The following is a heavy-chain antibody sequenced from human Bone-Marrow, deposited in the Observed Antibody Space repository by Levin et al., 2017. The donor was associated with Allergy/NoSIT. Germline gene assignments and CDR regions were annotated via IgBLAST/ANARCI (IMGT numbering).Heavy chain of an antibody. CDR3: AKESSSISTSCYNWFDP. Sequence: ETLSLTCAASGFTFSSYAMSWVRQAPGKGLEWVSAISGSGGSTYYADSVKGRFTISRDNSKNTLYLQMNSLRAEDTAVYYCAKESSSISTSCYNWFDPWGQGTLVTVSS. CDR1: GFTFSSYA. V-gene: IGHV3-23*01. D-gene: IGHD2-2*01. CDR2: ISGSGGST. J-gene: IGHJ5*02.